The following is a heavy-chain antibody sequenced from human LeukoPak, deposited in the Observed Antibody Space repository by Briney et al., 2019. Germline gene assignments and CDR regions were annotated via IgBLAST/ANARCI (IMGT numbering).Heavy chain of an antibody. Sequence: SETLSLTCTVSGGSISSSSYYWGWIRQPPGRGLEWIGSIYYSGSTYYNPSLKSRVTISVDTSKNQFSLKLSSVTAADTAVYYCARHDWGAADYWGQGTLVTVSS. CDR3: ARHDWGAADY. CDR1: GGSISSSSYY. CDR2: IYYSGST. V-gene: IGHV4-39*01. D-gene: IGHD3-16*01. J-gene: IGHJ4*02.